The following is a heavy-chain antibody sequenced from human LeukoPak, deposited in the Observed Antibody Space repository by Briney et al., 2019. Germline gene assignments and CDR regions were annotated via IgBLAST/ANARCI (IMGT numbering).Heavy chain of an antibody. Sequence: GGSLRLSCAASGFTFSTYGMQWVRQAPGKGLEWVGVISYDGKVKYYGDSVKGRFTISRDNSKNMLYLQMNSLRTGDTAVYYCVKETTQHTSGWYFWHWGQGNLVTVSS. CDR2: ISYDGKVK. V-gene: IGHV3-30*18. CDR1: GFTFSTYG. D-gene: IGHD6-19*01. J-gene: IGHJ4*02. CDR3: VKETTQHTSGWYFWH.